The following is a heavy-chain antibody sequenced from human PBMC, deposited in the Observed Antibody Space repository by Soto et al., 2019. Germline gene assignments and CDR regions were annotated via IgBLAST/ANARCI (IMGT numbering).Heavy chain of an antibody. CDR3: ARGRGAGSSYFDY. CDR1: GGSFSGYY. Sequence: PSETLSLTCAVYGGSFSGYYWSWIRQPPGKGLEWIGEINHSGSTNYNPSLKSRVTISVDTSKNQFSLKLSSVTAADTAVYYCARGRGAGSSYFDYWGQGTLVTVSS. D-gene: IGHD6-19*01. V-gene: IGHV4-34*01. J-gene: IGHJ4*02. CDR2: INHSGST.